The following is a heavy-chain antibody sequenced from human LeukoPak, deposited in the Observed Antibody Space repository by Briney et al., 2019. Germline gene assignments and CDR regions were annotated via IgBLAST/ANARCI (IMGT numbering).Heavy chain of an antibody. V-gene: IGHV1-2*02. J-gene: IGHJ4*02. CDR3: ARTYGDLYYFDY. Sequence: ASVKVSCKPSGYTFTDYYMHWVRQAPGQGLEWMGWINPNSGGTNYAQKFQGRVTMTRDTSISTVYMELSRLRSDDTAMYYCARTYGDLYYFDYWGQGTLVTVSS. D-gene: IGHD4-17*01. CDR2: INPNSGGT. CDR1: GYTFTDYY.